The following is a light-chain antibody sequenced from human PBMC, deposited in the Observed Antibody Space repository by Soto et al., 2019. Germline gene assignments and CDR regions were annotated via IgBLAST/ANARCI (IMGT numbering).Light chain of an antibody. CDR2: DAS. J-gene: IGKJ5*01. CDR1: QSVSSSY. Sequence: EIVLTQSPGTLSLSPGERATLSCRASQSVSSSYLAWYQQKPGQAPRLLIYDASNRATGIPARFSGSGSGTDFTLTISNLEPEDFAVYYCQQRSNWPPVITFGQGTRLEIK. V-gene: IGKV3-11*01. CDR3: QQRSNWPPVIT.